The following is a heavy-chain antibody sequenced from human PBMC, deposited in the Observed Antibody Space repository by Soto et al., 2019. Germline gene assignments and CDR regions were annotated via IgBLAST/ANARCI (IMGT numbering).Heavy chain of an antibody. D-gene: IGHD3-16*01. V-gene: IGHV1-3*01. Sequence: ASVKVSCKASGYTFTSYAMHWVRQAPGQRLEWMGWINAGNGNTKYSQKFQGRVTITRDTSASTAYMELSSLRSEDTAVYYCATSPNYIWGRPYYYYMDVWGKGTAVTVSS. J-gene: IGHJ6*03. CDR3: ATSPNYIWGRPYYYYMDV. CDR2: INAGNGNT. CDR1: GYTFTSYA.